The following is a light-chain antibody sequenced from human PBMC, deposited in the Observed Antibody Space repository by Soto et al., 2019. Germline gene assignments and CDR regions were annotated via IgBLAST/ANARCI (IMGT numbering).Light chain of an antibody. V-gene: IGKV3-20*01. CDR2: GAS. CDR3: QQYGSSPLT. CDR1: QSVSSNY. Sequence: EIVLTQSPGTLSLSPGERATLSCRATQSVSSNYLAWYQQKPGQAPRVLIYGASSRATGIPDRFSGSGSGIDFTLTITRLEPEDFAVYYCQQYGSSPLTFGGGTKVEIK. J-gene: IGKJ4*02.